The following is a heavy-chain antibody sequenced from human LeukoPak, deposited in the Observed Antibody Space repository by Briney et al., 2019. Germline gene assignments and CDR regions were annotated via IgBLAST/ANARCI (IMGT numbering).Heavy chain of an antibody. CDR1: GFTFSSYV. Sequence: GGSLRLSCAASGFTFSSYVMYWVRQAPGKGLEWVALISSDGSRKYYADSVKGRFTISRDNSKNTVNLEMNSLRGEDTAVYYCARGYTNGMAVWGQGTTVTVSS. CDR3: ARGYTNGMAV. D-gene: IGHD3-16*02. J-gene: IGHJ6*02. V-gene: IGHV3-30-3*01. CDR2: ISSDGSRK.